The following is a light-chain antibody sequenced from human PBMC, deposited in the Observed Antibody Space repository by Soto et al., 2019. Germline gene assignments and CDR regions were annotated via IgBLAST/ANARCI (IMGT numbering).Light chain of an antibody. CDR3: QQSFSTPRT. Sequence: DIQMTQSPSSQSASVGDRVTITCRASQSINSYLNWYQQKPGKAPKLLIYAASSLQSGVPSRFSGSGSETDFTLPITSLQPDDFATYYCQQSFSTPRTFGQGTRVDI. CDR1: QSINSY. J-gene: IGKJ1*01. V-gene: IGKV1-39*01. CDR2: AAS.